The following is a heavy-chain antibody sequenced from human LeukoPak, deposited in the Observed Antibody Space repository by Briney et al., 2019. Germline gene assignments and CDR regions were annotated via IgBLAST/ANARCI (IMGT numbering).Heavy chain of an antibody. V-gene: IGHV3-7*01. CDR3: ARNPGIAASRGYFYYMDV. Sequence: GGSLRLSCAASGFTFSSYWMSWVRQAPGKGLEWVANIKQDGSEKYYVDSVKGRFTLSRDNGKNSLFLQMNNLRVEDTAVYYCARNPGIAASRGYFYYMDVWGKGTTVTVSS. CDR1: GFTFSSYW. D-gene: IGHD6-6*01. J-gene: IGHJ6*03. CDR2: IKQDGSEK.